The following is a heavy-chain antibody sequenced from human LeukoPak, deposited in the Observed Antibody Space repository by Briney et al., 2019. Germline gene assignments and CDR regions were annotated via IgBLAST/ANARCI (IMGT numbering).Heavy chain of an antibody. Sequence: PSETLSLTCSVSGGSISSSSYYWGWIRQPPGKGLEWIGSIYYSGSTYYNSSLKSRVTISVDTSKNQFSLKLSSVIAADTAVYYCARHTGQGYNYIDYWGQGTLVTVSS. CDR1: GGSISSSSYY. D-gene: IGHD5-24*01. J-gene: IGHJ4*02. CDR2: IYYSGST. CDR3: ARHTGQGYNYIDY. V-gene: IGHV4-39*01.